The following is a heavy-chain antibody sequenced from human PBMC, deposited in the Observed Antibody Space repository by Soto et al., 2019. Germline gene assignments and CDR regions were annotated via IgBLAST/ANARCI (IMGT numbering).Heavy chain of an antibody. V-gene: IGHV3-30*18. CDR2: ISSDGNNQ. D-gene: IGHD3-10*01. J-gene: IGHJ3*02. Sequence: QVQLVESGGGVVQPGTSLRLSCAASGFTSSSFVIHWVRQAPGKGLEWLAVISSDGNNQYYADCVKGRFTISRDNSKKTLYLQVNSLRAEDTAVYFCAKERGVLDAVDIWGQGTMVTVS. CDR3: AKERGVLDAVDI. CDR1: GFTSSSFV.